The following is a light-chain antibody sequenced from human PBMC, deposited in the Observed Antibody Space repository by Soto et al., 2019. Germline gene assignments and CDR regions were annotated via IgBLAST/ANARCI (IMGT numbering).Light chain of an antibody. CDR2: AAS. CDR3: QQSYSTPPYT. Sequence: DIQMTQSPSSLSAFVGDRVTITCRASQSISNDLYWYQQKPGKAPKLLIYAASSLQGGVPSRFSGSGSGTDFTLTISSLQPEDFATYYCQQSYSTPPYTFGQGTRLEIK. CDR1: QSISND. J-gene: IGKJ2*01. V-gene: IGKV1-39*01.